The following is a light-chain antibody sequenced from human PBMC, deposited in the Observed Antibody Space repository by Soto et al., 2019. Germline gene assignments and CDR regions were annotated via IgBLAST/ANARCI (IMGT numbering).Light chain of an antibody. V-gene: IGKV3-11*01. J-gene: IGKJ1*01. Sequence: EIVLTQSPATLSLSPGERATLSCRASQSVSSYLAWYQQKPGQAPRLLIYDASNRATGIPDRVSGSGSGTDFTLTINRLEPEDFAVYYCQQYASSPWTFGQGTKVDIK. CDR3: QQYASSPWT. CDR2: DAS. CDR1: QSVSSY.